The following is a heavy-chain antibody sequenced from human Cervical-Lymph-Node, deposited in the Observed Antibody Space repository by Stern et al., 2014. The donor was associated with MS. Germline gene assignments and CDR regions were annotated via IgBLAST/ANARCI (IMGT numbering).Heavy chain of an antibody. CDR3: ARSRDAYSPLAY. CDR1: GGSLSGYD. CDR2: IYYSGST. Sequence: VQLGQSGPGLVKPSETLSLTCTVSGGSLSGYDCSWIRQPPGKGLEWIGHIYYSGSTNDMPSLKSRVSISIDTPKNQFSLKLSSVTAADTAVYYCARSRDAYSPLAYWGQGALVTVSS. D-gene: IGHD5-24*01. J-gene: IGHJ4*02. V-gene: IGHV4-59*01.